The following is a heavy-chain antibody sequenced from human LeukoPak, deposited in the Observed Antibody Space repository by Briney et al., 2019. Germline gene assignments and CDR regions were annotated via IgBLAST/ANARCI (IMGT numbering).Heavy chain of an antibody. CDR2: INPDGTST. J-gene: IGHJ4*02. Sequence: GGSLRLSCAAPGFTFSDYWMLWVRHAPGKGPAWVSRINPDGTSTSYADSVKGRFTLSRDNAKNTLYLQISSVRAEDTAVYYCARDMWGTFDYWGQGTLVTVSS. D-gene: IGHD7-27*01. CDR1: GFTFSDYW. CDR3: ARDMWGTFDY. V-gene: IGHV3-74*01.